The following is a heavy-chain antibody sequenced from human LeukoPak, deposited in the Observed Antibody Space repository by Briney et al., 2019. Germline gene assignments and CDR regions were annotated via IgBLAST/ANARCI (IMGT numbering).Heavy chain of an antibody. CDR2: IYYSGST. CDR3: ARDRIVVVPAAIEYYYYGMDA. J-gene: IGHJ6*04. V-gene: IGHV4-59*01. CDR1: GGSISSYY. D-gene: IGHD2-2*01. Sequence: SETLSLTCTVSGGSISSYYWSWIRQPPGKGLEWIGYIYYSGSTNYNPSLKSRVTISVDTSKNQFSLKLSSVTAADTAVYYCARDRIVVVPAAIEYYYYGMDAWGKGTTVTVSS.